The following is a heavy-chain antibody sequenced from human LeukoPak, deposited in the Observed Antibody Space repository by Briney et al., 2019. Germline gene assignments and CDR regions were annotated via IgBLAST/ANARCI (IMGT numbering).Heavy chain of an antibody. J-gene: IGHJ5*02. Sequence: GASVKVSCKASGGTFSSYAISWVRQAPGQGLEWMGWISAYNGNTNYAQKFQGRVTMTRDTSISTAYMELSRLRSDDTAVYYCARGGVGITMVRGVIITQSQFSDFDPWGQGTLVTVSS. CDR1: GGTFSSYA. V-gene: IGHV1-18*01. CDR2: ISAYNGNT. CDR3: ARGGVGITMVRGVIITQSQFSDFDP. D-gene: IGHD3-10*01.